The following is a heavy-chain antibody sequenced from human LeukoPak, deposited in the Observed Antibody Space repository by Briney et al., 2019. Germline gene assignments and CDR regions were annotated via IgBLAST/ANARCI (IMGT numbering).Heavy chain of an antibody. Sequence: SGTLSLTCAVSGGSISSSNWWSWVRQPPGKGLEWIGEINHSGSTNYNPSLKSRVTISVDTSKNQFSLKLSSVTAADTAVYYCARGYYYDSSGQYRLYYFDYWGQGTLVTVSS. CDR1: GGSISSSNW. J-gene: IGHJ4*02. V-gene: IGHV4-4*02. CDR3: ARGYYYDSSGQYRLYYFDY. D-gene: IGHD3-22*01. CDR2: INHSGST.